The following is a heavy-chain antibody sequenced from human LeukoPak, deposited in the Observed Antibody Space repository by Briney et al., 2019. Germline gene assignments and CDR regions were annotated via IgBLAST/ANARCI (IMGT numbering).Heavy chain of an antibody. J-gene: IGHJ6*03. CDR1: GYTFIGHY. Sequence: GASVKVSCKTSGYTFIGHYIHWVRQAPGQGLEWMGWINPKNGGANYAPRFQGRVTMTRDTSISTAYMELSRLRSDDTAVYYCAREPNYYYYMDVWGKGTTVTISS. CDR3: AREPNYYYYMDV. CDR2: INPKNGGA. V-gene: IGHV1-2*07.